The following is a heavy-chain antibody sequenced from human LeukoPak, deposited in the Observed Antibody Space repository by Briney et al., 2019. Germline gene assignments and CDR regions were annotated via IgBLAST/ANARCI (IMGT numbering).Heavy chain of an antibody. CDR1: GFTFSNAW. V-gene: IGHV3-15*01. J-gene: IGHJ4*02. Sequence: GGSLRLSCAASGFTFSNAWMSWVRQAPGKGLEWVGRIKSKTDGGTTDYAAPVKGRFTISRDDSKNTLYLQMNSLKTEDTVVYYCTTELLYSGYVDDYWGQGTLVTVSS. CDR3: TTELLYSGYVDDY. CDR2: IKSKTDGGTT. D-gene: IGHD5-12*01.